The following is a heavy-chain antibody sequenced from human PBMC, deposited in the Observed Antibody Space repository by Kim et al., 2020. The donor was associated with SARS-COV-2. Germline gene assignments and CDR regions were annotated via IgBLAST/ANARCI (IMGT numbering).Heavy chain of an antibody. CDR1: GGSISSYY. CDR2: IYYSGST. Sequence: SETLSLTCTVSGGSISSYYWSWIRQPPGKGLEWIGYIYYSGSTNYNPSLKSRVTISVDTSKNQFSLKLSSVTAADTAVYYCARREAAKGAFDIWGQGTMVTVSS. D-gene: IGHD6-25*01. CDR3: ARREAAKGAFDI. J-gene: IGHJ3*02. V-gene: IGHV4-59*08.